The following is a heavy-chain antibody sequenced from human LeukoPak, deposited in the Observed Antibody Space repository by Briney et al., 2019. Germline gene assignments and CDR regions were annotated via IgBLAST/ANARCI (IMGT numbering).Heavy chain of an antibody. Sequence: SETLPLTCTVSGDSISSYYWSWIRQPPGKGLEWIGCIYYSGNTNYNPSLKSRVTISIDTSKNQLSLKLSSVTAADTAVYYCARDYAFDIWGQGTMVTVSS. CDR2: IYYSGNT. J-gene: IGHJ3*02. CDR1: GDSISSYY. V-gene: IGHV4-59*01. CDR3: ARDYAFDI.